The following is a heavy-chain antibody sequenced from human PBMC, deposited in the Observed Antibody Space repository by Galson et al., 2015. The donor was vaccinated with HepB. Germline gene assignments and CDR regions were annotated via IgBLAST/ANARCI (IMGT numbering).Heavy chain of an antibody. CDR1: GYTFTSYA. J-gene: IGHJ4*02. D-gene: IGHD1-26*01. Sequence: SVKVSCKASGYTFTSYAMHWVRQAPGQRLEWMGWINAGNGNTKYSQKFQGRVTITRDTSASTAYMELSSLRSEDTAVYYCARSQAVIVGPWGFDYWGQGTLVTVSS. V-gene: IGHV1-3*01. CDR3: ARSQAVIVGPWGFDY. CDR2: INAGNGNT.